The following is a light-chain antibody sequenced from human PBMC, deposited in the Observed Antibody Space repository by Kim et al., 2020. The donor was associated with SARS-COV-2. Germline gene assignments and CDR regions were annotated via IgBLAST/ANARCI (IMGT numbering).Light chain of an antibody. CDR1: SSDVGGYNK. CDR2: DDI. V-gene: IGLV2-14*03. Sequence: QPFTISCTGTSSDVGGYNKFSSYHQHPPNAPHIMLYDDITRPSGVFNRCSCSKSGNTASLPISALQAEDEADYYCSSYKTGRTLVFGGGTQLTVL. CDR3: SSYKTGRTLV. J-gene: IGLJ2*01.